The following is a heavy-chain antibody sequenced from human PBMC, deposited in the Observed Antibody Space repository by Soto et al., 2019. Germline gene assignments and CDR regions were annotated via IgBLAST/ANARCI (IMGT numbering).Heavy chain of an antibody. CDR1: GIIFNGFG. Sequence: PGGSLRLSCAASGIIFNGFGMHWVRQAPGKGLEWVAVIWYDGSNIDYADSVKGRITISRDNSKNTLYMQMNSLRGEDTAVYYCARGFGGPLDVVVVVGDAFDIWGQGTMVTVSS. D-gene: IGHD2-15*01. CDR3: ARGFGGPLDVVVVVGDAFDI. CDR2: IWYDGSNI. J-gene: IGHJ3*02. V-gene: IGHV3-33*01.